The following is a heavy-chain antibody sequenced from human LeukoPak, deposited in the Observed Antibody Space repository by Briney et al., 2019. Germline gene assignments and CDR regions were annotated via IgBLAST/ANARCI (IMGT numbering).Heavy chain of an antibody. J-gene: IGHJ4*02. CDR3: ARKTYYYGSGSYDLDY. Sequence: GSLRLSCAASGFTFSSYEMNWVRQAPGKGLEWVSYISSSGSTIYYADSVKGRFTISRDNAKNSLYLQMNSLRAEDTAVYYCARKTYYYGSGSYDLDYWGQGTLVTVSS. D-gene: IGHD3-10*01. V-gene: IGHV3-48*03. CDR1: GFTFSSYE. CDR2: ISSSGSTI.